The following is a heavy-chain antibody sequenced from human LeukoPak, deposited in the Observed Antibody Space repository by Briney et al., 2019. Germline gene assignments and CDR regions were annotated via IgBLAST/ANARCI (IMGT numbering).Heavy chain of an antibody. V-gene: IGHV3-30-3*01. CDR3: ARDRTGDFDY. Sequence: SGGSLRPSCAASGFTFSSYAMHWVRQAPGKGLEWVAVISYDGSNKYYADSVKGRFTISRDNSKNTLYLQMNSLRAEDTAVYYCARDRTGDFDYWGQGALVTVSS. CDR2: ISYDGSNK. CDR1: GFTFSSYA. J-gene: IGHJ4*02. D-gene: IGHD7-27*01.